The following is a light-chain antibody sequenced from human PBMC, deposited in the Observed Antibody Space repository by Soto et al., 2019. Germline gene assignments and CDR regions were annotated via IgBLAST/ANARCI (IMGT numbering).Light chain of an antibody. Sequence: QSALTQPPSASGTPGQRVTISCSGSSSNIGSNTVNWYQQLPGTAPKLLIYSNNQRPSGVPDRFSGSKSGTSASLAISGLQSEDEADYYCAAWDESLNGYFFGTGTKVTV. CDR1: SSNIGSNT. CDR3: AAWDESLNGYF. J-gene: IGLJ1*01. V-gene: IGLV1-44*01. CDR2: SNN.